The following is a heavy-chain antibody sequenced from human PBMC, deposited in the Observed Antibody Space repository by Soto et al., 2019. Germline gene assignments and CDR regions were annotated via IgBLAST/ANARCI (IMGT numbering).Heavy chain of an antibody. J-gene: IGHJ6*02. D-gene: IGHD2-2*01. V-gene: IGHV1-2*04. CDR3: AREGWAYCSSTSWYLSQASGMDV. CDR2: INPNSGGT. Sequence: ASVKVSCKASGYTFTGYYMHWVRQAPGQGLEWMGWINPNSGGTNYAQKFQGWVTMTRDTSISTAYMELSRLRSDDTAVYYCAREGWAYCSSTSWYLSQASGMDVWGQGTTVTVSS. CDR1: GYTFTGYY.